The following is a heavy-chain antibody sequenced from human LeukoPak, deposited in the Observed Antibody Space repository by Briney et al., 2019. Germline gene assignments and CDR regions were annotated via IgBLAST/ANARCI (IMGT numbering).Heavy chain of an antibody. V-gene: IGHV1-18*01. CDR3: ARDIENHSGSGAYFDY. D-gene: IGHD3-10*01. J-gene: IGHJ4*02. Sequence: ASVKVSCKASGYTFTSYGINWVRQAPGQGLEWMGWISVYTGNTNYAQKFQDRVTLTTDTSTTTAYMELRSLRSADTAVYYCARDIENHSGSGAYFDYWGQGSLVTVSS. CDR1: GYTFTSYG. CDR2: ISVYTGNT.